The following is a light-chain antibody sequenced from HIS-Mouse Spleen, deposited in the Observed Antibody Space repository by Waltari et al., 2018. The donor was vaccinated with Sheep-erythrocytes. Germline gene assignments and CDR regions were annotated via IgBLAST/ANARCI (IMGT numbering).Light chain of an antibody. Sequence: QSVLTQPPSASGTPGQRVTISCSGSSSNIGRNTGNWYQQLPGTAPKLLIYSTNQRPSGVPDRFSGSKSGTSASLAISGLQSEDEADYYCSSYAGSNNWVFGGGTKLTVL. CDR3: SSYAGSNNWV. J-gene: IGLJ3*02. CDR1: SSNIGRNT. V-gene: IGLV1-44*01. CDR2: STN.